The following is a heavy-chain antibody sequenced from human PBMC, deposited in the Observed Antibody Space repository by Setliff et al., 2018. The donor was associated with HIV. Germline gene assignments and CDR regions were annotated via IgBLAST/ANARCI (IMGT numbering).Heavy chain of an antibody. CDR3: ARTSTTTGTTLNWFDP. V-gene: IGHV3-21*01. Sequence: GGSLRLSCAASGFTLSTYTMNWVRPAPGKGLEWISSISSNIRYIYYADSVRGRFTISRDNAKNSLYLQMNSLRVEDTAVYYCARTSTTTGTTLNWFDPWGQGTMVTVSS. D-gene: IGHD1-1*01. CDR2: ISSNIRYI. CDR1: GFTLSTYT. J-gene: IGHJ5*02.